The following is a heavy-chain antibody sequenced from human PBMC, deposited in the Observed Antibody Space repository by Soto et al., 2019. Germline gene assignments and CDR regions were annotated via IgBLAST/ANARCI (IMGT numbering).Heavy chain of an antibody. D-gene: IGHD4-17*01. J-gene: IGHJ6*02. CDR2: IYYSGST. V-gene: IGHV4-59*01. CDR3: ARAPYDYGDYYEAHGMDV. Sequence: QVQLQESGPGLVKPSETLSLTCTVSGGSISSYYWSWIRQPPGKGLEWIGYIYYSGSTNYNPSLKSRVTISVDTPKNQFSLKLSSVTAADTAVYYCARAPYDYGDYYEAHGMDVWGQGTTVTVSS. CDR1: GGSISSYY.